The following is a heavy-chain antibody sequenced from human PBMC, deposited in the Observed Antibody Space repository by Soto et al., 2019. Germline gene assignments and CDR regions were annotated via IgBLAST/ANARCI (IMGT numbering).Heavy chain of an antibody. D-gene: IGHD7-27*01. V-gene: IGHV3-48*01. CDR2: ISSSSSVI. J-gene: IGHJ6*03. CDR3: ARDLSWGSNWYYYMAV. Sequence: GGSQRVSCTTAGFNLIDCAMNWVRQATGKGLEWVSYISSSSSVIDYADSVKGRFTVSRDNARNSLYLQMNSLRAEDTAVYYCARDLSWGSNWYYYMAVWGKGTTVTVSS. CDR1: GFNLIDCA.